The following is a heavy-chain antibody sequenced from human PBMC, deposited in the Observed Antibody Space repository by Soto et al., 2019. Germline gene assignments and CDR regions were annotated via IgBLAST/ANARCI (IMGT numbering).Heavy chain of an antibody. V-gene: IGHV4-59*01. Sequence: SETLSLTCTVSGGSISSYYWSWIRQPPGKGLEWIGYIYYSGSTNYNPSLKSRVTISVDTSKNQFSLKLSSVTAADTAVYYCARARGIAENWFDPWGQGTLVTVSS. CDR3: ARARGIAENWFDP. CDR1: GGSISSYY. J-gene: IGHJ5*02. CDR2: IYYSGST. D-gene: IGHD6-13*01.